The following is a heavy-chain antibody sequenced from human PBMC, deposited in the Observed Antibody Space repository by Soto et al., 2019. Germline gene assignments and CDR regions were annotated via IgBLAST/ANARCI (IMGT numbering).Heavy chain of an antibody. J-gene: IGHJ4*02. V-gene: IGHV1-18*04. CDR3: ATGGYCSGGSCDPFDY. D-gene: IGHD2-15*01. Sequence: ASVKVSCKASGYTFTSYGISWVRQAPGQGLEWMGWISAYNGNTDYAQKLQGRVTMTTDTSTSTAYMELRSLRSDDTAVYYCATGGYCSGGSCDPFDYWGQGTLVTVSS. CDR1: GYTFTSYG. CDR2: ISAYNGNT.